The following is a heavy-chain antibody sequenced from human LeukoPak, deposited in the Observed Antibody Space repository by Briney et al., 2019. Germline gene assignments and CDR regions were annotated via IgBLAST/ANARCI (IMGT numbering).Heavy chain of an antibody. D-gene: IGHD5-24*01. V-gene: IGHV1-2*04. CDR2: INPNSGGT. CDR3: ARSMAMSGFDP. CDR1: GYTLTGYY. Sequence: ASVKVSCKASGYTLTGYYMHWVRQAPGQGLEWMGWINPNSGGTNYAQKFQGWVTMTRDTSISTAYMELGRLRSDDTAVYYCARSMAMSGFDPWGQGTLVTVSS. J-gene: IGHJ5*02.